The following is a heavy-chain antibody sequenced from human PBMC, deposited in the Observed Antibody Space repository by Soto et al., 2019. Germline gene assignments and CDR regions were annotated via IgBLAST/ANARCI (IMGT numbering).Heavy chain of an antibody. CDR2: IIPILGIA. CDR1: GGTFSSYT. J-gene: IGHJ4*02. V-gene: IGHV1-69*08. D-gene: IGHD1-7*01. CDR3: ARDIRAGTPIFDY. Sequence: QVQLVQSGAEVKKPGSSVKVSCKASGGTFSSYTISWVRQAPGQGLEWMGRIIPILGIANYAQKFQGRVTITADKSTSTAYMELSSLRSEDTVVYYCARDIRAGTPIFDYWGQGTLVTVSS.